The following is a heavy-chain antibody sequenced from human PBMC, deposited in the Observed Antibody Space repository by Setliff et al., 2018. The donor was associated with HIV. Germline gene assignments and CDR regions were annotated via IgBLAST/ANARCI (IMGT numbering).Heavy chain of an antibody. J-gene: IGHJ4*02. Sequence: KSSETLSLTCTVSGYSISSGYYWGWIRQPPGKGLEWIGSIYHSGSTYYNPSLKSRVTISVDTSKNQFSLKLSSVTAADTAVYYCAREPDYWSQGTLVTVSS. CDR3: AREPDY. V-gene: IGHV4-38-2*02. CDR1: GYSISSGYY. CDR2: IYHSGST.